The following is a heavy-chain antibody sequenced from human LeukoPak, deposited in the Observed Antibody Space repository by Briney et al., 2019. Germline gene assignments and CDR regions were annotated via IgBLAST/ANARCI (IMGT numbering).Heavy chain of an antibody. CDR3: ARGYSGSYYRY. D-gene: IGHD1-26*01. Sequence: GGSLRLSCVISGFTFSSYAMSWVRQAPGKGLEWVSSISSSSSYIYYADSVKGRFTISRDNAKNSLYLQMNSLRAEDTAVYYCARGYSGSYYRYWGQGTLVTVSS. V-gene: IGHV3-21*01. CDR1: GFTFSSYA. J-gene: IGHJ4*02. CDR2: ISSSSSYI.